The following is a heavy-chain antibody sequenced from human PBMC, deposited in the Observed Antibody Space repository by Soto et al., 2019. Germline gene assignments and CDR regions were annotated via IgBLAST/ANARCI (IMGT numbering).Heavy chain of an antibody. J-gene: IGHJ4*02. CDR3: AREAFQEPFFDY. CDR2: IWYDGSNK. V-gene: IGHV3-33*01. CDR1: GFTFSSYG. Sequence: QVQLVESGGGVVQPGRSLRLSCAASGFTFSSYGMHWVRQAPGKGLEWVAVIWYDGSNKYYADFVKGRFTISRDNSKNTLYLQMNSLRAEDTAVYYCAREAFQEPFFDYWGQGTLVTVSS. D-gene: IGHD1-26*01.